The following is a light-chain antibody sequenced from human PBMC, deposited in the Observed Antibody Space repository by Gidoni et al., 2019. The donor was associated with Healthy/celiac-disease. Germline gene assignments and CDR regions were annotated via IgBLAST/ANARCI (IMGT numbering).Light chain of an antibody. Sequence: DIQMTQSPSSLSASVGDRVTITCPASQDISNYLNWYQQKPGKAPKLLIYDASNLETGVPSRFSGSGSGTVFTFTISSLQPDDIATYYCQQYDNLLLTFXGXTKVEIK. J-gene: IGKJ4*01. CDR1: QDISNY. CDR3: QQYDNLLLT. V-gene: IGKV1-33*01. CDR2: DAS.